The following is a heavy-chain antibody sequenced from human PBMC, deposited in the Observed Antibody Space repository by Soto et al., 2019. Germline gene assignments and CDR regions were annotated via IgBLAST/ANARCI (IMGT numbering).Heavy chain of an antibody. D-gene: IGHD6-13*01. J-gene: IGHJ4*02. CDR3: AKDNGLPAAGQDY. Sequence: QVQLVQSGAEVKKPGASVKVSCKASGYTFTSYGISWVRQAPGQGLEGLGWISAYNGNTNYAQKLQGRVTMTTDTTTSTSQMELRRLRSDDTDVYYCAKDNGLPAAGQDYWGQGPLVTVSS. V-gene: IGHV1-18*01. CDR2: ISAYNGNT. CDR1: GYTFTSYG.